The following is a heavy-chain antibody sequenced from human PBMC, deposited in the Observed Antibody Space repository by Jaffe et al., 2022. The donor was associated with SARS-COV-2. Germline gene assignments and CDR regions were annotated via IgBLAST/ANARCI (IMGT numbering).Heavy chain of an antibody. V-gene: IGHV3-23*01. CDR1: GFTFSIYA. J-gene: IGHJ4*02. Sequence: VQVLESGGGLVQPGGSLRLSCAASGFTFSIYAMSWVRQAPGKGLEWVSSISGSGENTFYADSVRGRFSISRDNANSMMYLQMNSLRAEDTALYYCARDVGSKGATRSGVYFGYWGQGTLVTVSS. CDR3: ARDVGSKGATRSGVYFGY. CDR2: ISGSGENT. D-gene: IGHD1-26*01.